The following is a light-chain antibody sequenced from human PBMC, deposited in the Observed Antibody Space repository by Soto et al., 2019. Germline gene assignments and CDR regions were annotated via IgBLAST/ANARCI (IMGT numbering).Light chain of an antibody. CDR2: EVN. Sequence: QSPLSQPPSASGTPGQSVTSSCTGTSSDIGGYNSVSWYQRHPGKAPRLMIYEVNKRPSGVPDRFSGSKSGYTASLTVSGLQTEDEAFYYCSSSAAIYHYVMFGGGTKVNVL. CDR1: SSDIGGYNS. CDR3: SSSAAIYHYVM. V-gene: IGLV2-8*01. J-gene: IGLJ3*02.